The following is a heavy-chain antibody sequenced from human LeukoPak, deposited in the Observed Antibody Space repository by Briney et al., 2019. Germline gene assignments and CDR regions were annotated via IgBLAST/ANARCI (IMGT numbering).Heavy chain of an antibody. CDR2: IWYDGSNK. CDR3: ARWLQLRGYFDY. Sequence: RSGRSLRLSCAASGFTFSSYAMHWVGQAPGKGLEWVAVIWYDGSNKYYADSVKGRFTISRDNSKNTLYLQMNSLRAEDTAVYYCARWLQLRGYFDYWGQGTLVTVSS. D-gene: IGHD5-24*01. J-gene: IGHJ4*02. V-gene: IGHV3-33*08. CDR1: GFTFSSYA.